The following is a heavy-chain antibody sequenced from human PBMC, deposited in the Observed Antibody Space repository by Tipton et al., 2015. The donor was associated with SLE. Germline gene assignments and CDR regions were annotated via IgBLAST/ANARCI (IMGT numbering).Heavy chain of an antibody. J-gene: IGHJ4*02. CDR1: VGSISSGSYY. Sequence: TLSLTCTVSVGSISSGSYYWSWFRQPAGKGLEWIGRIFTSGSATYDPSLTSRVTISLDTSKNQFSLKLTSVTAADTAVYFCAGGNYPPPTFDYWGQGSLVTVSS. D-gene: IGHD1-26*01. CDR3: AGGNYPPPTFDY. V-gene: IGHV4-61*02. CDR2: IFTSGSA.